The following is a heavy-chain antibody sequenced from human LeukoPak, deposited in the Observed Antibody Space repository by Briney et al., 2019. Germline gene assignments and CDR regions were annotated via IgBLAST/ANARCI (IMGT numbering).Heavy chain of an antibody. V-gene: IGHV4-4*07. J-gene: IGHJ6*02. CDR3: ARDRVDSSGYYYYYGMDV. D-gene: IGHD3-22*01. Sequence: SETLSLTCAVYGGSFSGYFWSWIRQPAGKGLEWIGRIYTSGSTSYNPSLKSRLTLSADTSKNQFSLKLRSVTAADTAVYYCARDRVDSSGYYYYYGMDVWGQGTTVTVSS. CDR1: GGSFSGYF. CDR2: IYTSGST.